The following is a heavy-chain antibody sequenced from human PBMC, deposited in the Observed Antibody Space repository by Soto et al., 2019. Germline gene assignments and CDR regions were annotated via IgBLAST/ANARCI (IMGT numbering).Heavy chain of an antibody. J-gene: IGHJ4*02. Sequence: SVSNAWMNWVRQAPGKGLEWVGRIKSKTDGGTTDYAAPVKGRFTISRDDSKNTLYLQMNSLKTEDTAVYYCTTDTYYYDRSGFDYWGQGTLVTVSS. D-gene: IGHD3-22*01. CDR2: IKSKTDGGTT. V-gene: IGHV3-15*07. CDR1: SVSNAW. CDR3: TTDTYYYDRSGFDY.